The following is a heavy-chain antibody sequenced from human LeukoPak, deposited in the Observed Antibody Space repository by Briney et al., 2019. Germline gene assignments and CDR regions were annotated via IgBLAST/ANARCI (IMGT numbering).Heavy chain of an antibody. V-gene: IGHV4-30-2*01. CDR3: ARRAPPGYCSSTNCPFDN. CDR1: GGSITSGGYY. CDR2: IYHSGST. D-gene: IGHD2-2*01. Sequence: SEILSLTCTVSGGSITSGGYYWSWIRQPPGKGLEWIGYIYHSGSTYYNPSLKSRVTILVDRSKNQFSLTLSSVTAADTAVYYCARRAPPGYCSSTNCPFDNWGQGALVTVSS. J-gene: IGHJ4*02.